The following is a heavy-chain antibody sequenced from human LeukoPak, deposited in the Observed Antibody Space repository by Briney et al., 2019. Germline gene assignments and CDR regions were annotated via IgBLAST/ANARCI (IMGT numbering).Heavy chain of an antibody. V-gene: IGHV4-34*01. D-gene: IGHD5-18*01. J-gene: IGHJ6*03. CDR1: GGSFSGYY. CDR2: INHSGST. Sequence: PSETLSLTCAVYGGSFSGYYWSWIRQPPGKGLEWIGEINHSGSTNYSPSLKSRVTISGDTSKNQFSLKLSSVTAADTAVYYCAREKVKTAMVTSPRKYYYYMDVWGKGTTVTVSS. CDR3: AREKVKTAMVTSPRKYYYYMDV.